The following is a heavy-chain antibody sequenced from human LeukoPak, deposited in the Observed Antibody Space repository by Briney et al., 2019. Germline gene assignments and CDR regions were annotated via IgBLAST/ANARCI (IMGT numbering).Heavy chain of an antibody. D-gene: IGHD6-13*01. Sequence: PGGSLRLSCAASGFTFSDYYMSWIRQAPGKGLEWASYISSSGSTIYYADSVKGRFTISRDNSKNTLYLQMNSLRAEDTAVYYCARGYSSSWYYFDYWGQGTLVTVSS. CDR2: ISSSGSTI. CDR3: ARGYSSSWYYFDY. CDR1: GFTFSDYY. J-gene: IGHJ4*02. V-gene: IGHV3-11*01.